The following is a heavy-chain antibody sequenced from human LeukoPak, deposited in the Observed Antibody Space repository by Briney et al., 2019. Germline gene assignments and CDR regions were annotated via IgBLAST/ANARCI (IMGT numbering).Heavy chain of an antibody. J-gene: IGHJ6*02. CDR1: GHTFTTYG. CDR3: ARAGIVGAPAWVDV. CDR2: ISGYSGNT. D-gene: IGHD1-26*01. Sequence: ASVKVSCKASGHTFTTYGISWMRQAPGQGLEWMGWISGYSGNTNYAQNLQGRVTMTTDTSTSTAYMELRSLRSDDTAVYYCARAGIVGAPAWVDVWGQGTTVTVS. V-gene: IGHV1-18*01.